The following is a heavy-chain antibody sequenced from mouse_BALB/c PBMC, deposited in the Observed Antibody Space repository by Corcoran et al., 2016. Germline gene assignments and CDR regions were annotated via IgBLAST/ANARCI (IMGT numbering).Heavy chain of an antibody. D-gene: IGHD6-1*01. J-gene: IGHJ4*01. V-gene: IGHV9-3-1*01. CDR3: AREPDAIDY. CDR2: INTYTGEP. CDR1: GSPLTNCE. Sequence: QIQLGQHEPELKKPGEPVKISSRASGSPLTNCEMNWVKQAPGKGLKWMGWINTYTGEPKYDDDFKGRFEFSLETSASTAYWQINNLKNEDTATYFCAREPDAIDYWGQGTSVTVSS.